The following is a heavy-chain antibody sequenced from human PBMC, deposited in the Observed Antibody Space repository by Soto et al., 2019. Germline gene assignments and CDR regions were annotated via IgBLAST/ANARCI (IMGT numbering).Heavy chain of an antibody. J-gene: IGHJ6*02. V-gene: IGHV3-72*01. D-gene: IGHD5-18*01. CDR1: GFTFSDHY. CDR2: SRNKANSYTT. CDR3: TRDRRGYSGDYGMDV. Sequence: EVQLVESGGGLVQPGGSLRLSCGASGFTFSDHYMDWVRQAPGKGLEWVGRSRNKANSYTTEYAASVKGRFIISRDDSTNSLYQQMNSLKTEDTAVYYCTRDRRGYSGDYGMDVWGQGTTVTVSS.